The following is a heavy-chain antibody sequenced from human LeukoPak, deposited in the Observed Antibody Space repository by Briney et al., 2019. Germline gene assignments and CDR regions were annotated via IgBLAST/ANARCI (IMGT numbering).Heavy chain of an antibody. CDR2: ISGYNGNT. Sequence: ASVKVSCKASGYSFTSYVITWMRHAPGQGLEWMGWISGYNGNTVYAPNLQGRVNMATDTSTNTAYMEIKSLRSDDTAVYYCARGNEGPSDYWGQGTLVAVSS. J-gene: IGHJ4*02. V-gene: IGHV1-18*01. CDR3: ARGNEGPSDY. CDR1: GYSFTSYV.